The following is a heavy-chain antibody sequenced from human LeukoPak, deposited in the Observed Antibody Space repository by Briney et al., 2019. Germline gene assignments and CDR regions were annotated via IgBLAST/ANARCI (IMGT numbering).Heavy chain of an antibody. CDR2: ISKDAINK. D-gene: IGHD2-21*02. J-gene: IGHJ4*02. CDR1: GFIFSTYG. CDR3: AKDASPTGDNFFDY. Sequence: GGSLRLSCAASGFIFSTYGMHWVRQTPGKGLEWVAVISKDAINKFYEDSVKGRFTISRDDSKNTVYLHMDTLRADDTAMYYCAKDASPTGDNFFDYWGRGTLVTVSS. V-gene: IGHV3-30*18.